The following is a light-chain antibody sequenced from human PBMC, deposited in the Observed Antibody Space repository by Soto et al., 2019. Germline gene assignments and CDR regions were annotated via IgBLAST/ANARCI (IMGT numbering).Light chain of an antibody. J-gene: IGLJ2*01. V-gene: IGLV2-14*01. CDR3: SSYTRSNTVL. CDR2: EVI. CDR1: SSDVGGSKY. Sequence: QSALTQPASVSGSPGQSITISCTGTSSDVGGSKYVSWYQQYPGKAPKLILYEVINRPSGVSDRFSDSKSGNTASLTISGLQVEDESDYYCSSYTRSNTVLFGGGTKLTVL.